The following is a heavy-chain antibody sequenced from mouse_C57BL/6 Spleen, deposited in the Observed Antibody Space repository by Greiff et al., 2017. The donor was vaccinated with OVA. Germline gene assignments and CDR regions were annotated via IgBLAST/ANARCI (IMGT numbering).Heavy chain of an antibody. D-gene: IGHD2-12*01. CDR3: ARESYDGAWFAY. Sequence: EVKLQQSGPELVKPGASVKISCKASGYTFTDYYMNWVKQSHGKSLEWIGDINPNNGGTSYNQKFKGKATLTVDKSSSTAYMELRSLTSEDSAVYYCARESYDGAWFAYWGQGTLVTVSA. J-gene: IGHJ3*01. CDR1: GYTFTDYY. CDR2: INPNNGGT. V-gene: IGHV1-26*01.